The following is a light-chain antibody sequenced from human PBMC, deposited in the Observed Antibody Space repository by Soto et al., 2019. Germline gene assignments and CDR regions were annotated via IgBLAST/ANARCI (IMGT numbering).Light chain of an antibody. CDR3: QSYDGAPWT. J-gene: IGKJ1*01. V-gene: IGKV1-27*01. CDR2: AAS. CDR1: QGMSNY. Sequence: DIQMTQSPSSLYASVGDRVTITCRASQGMSNYLVWYQQKPGKVPKLLIYAASTLQSGVPSRFSGSGSGTDFTLTISSLQPEDVATYYCQSYDGAPWTFGQGTKVYIK.